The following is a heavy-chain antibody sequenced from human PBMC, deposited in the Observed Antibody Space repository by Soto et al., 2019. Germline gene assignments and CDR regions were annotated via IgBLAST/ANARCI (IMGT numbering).Heavy chain of an antibody. V-gene: IGHV1-18*01. CDR3: ATGRYSYGWGFYYYGMDV. D-gene: IGHD5-18*01. CDR2: ISAYNGNT. CDR1: GYTFTSYG. Sequence: ASVKVSCKASGYTFTSYGISCVRQAPGQVLEWMGWISAYNGNTNYAQKLQGRVTMTTDTSTSTAYMELRSLRSDDTAVYYCATGRYSYGWGFYYYGMDVWGQGTTVTVSS. J-gene: IGHJ6*02.